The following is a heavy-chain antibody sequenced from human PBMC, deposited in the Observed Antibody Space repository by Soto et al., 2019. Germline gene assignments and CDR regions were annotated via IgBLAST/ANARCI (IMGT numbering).Heavy chain of an antibody. D-gene: IGHD6-13*01. CDR3: ARGRRWYPPFDY. CDR1: GYTFTSYA. Sequence: QVQLVQSGAEEKKPGASVKVSCKASGYTFTSYAMHWVRQAPGQRLEWMGWINAGNGNTKYSQKFQGRVTITRDTSASAAHMERRSLRSEDTAVYYCARGRRWYPPFDYWGQGTLVTVSS. J-gene: IGHJ4*02. V-gene: IGHV1-3*05. CDR2: INAGNGNT.